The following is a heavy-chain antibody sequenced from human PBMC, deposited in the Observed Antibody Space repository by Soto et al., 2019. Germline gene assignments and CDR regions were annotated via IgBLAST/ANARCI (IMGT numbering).Heavy chain of an antibody. V-gene: IGHV4-30-4*01. D-gene: IGHD6-13*01. CDR1: GGSISSGDYY. CDR2: IYYSRST. CDR3: AREGAAAGTPVADY. J-gene: IGHJ4*02. Sequence: QVQLQESGPGLVKPSQTLSLTCTVSGGSISSGDYYWSWIRQPPGKGLELIGYIYYSRSTYYNPSLKRRVTISVDTSKNQFTLKLSSVTAADTAVYYCAREGAAAGTPVADYWGQGTLVTVSS.